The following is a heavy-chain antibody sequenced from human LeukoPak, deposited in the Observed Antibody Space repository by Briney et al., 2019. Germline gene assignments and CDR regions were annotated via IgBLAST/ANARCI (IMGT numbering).Heavy chain of an antibody. CDR2: IYGGST. V-gene: IGHV3-53*01. CDR1: GFTVSDNY. D-gene: IGHD2/OR15-2a*01. Sequence: PGGSLRLSCAASGFTVSDNYMTWVRQAPGKGLEWVSIIYGGSTYYADSVKGRFTISRDNSKNTVYLQMNSLRAEDTAVYCCARDFEGVHRTTNSYTYYYYMDVWGKGTTVIVSS. CDR3: ARDFEGVHRTTNSYTYYYYMDV. J-gene: IGHJ6*03.